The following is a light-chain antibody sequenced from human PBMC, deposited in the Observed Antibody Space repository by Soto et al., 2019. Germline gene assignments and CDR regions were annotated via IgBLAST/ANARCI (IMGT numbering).Light chain of an antibody. CDR3: CSYAGSYILV. V-gene: IGLV2-11*01. Sequence: QSVLTQPRSVSWSPGQSVTISCTGTSSVVGRYNYVSWYQHHPGKAPKLMIYGVNERPSGVPDRFSGSKSGNTASPTISGLQAEDEADYHCCSYAGSYILVFGGGTQRTVL. CDR2: GVN. J-gene: IGLJ3*02. CDR1: SSVVGRYNY.